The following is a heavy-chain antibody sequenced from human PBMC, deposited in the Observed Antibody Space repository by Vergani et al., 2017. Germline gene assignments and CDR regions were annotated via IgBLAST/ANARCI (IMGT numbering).Heavy chain of an antibody. Sequence: EVQLVESGGGLVQPGRSPRLSCTASGFTFGDYAMNWVRQAPGKGLEWVSGISGSGGSTYYAGSVKGRFTISRDSSKNTLYLQMNSLSAGDTAVYYCAKANPRNSGYDYLYYYHAMDVWGQGTTVTVSS. CDR1: GFTFGDYA. D-gene: IGHD5-12*01. J-gene: IGHJ6*02. CDR3: AKANPRNSGYDYLYYYHAMDV. CDR2: ISGSGGST. V-gene: IGHV3-23*04.